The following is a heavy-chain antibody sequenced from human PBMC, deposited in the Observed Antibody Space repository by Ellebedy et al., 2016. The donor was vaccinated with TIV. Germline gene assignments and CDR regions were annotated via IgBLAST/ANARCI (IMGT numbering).Heavy chain of an antibody. Sequence: GESLKISCTASGFIVSTNHMSWVRQAPGKGLEWVGGYTNYADSVKGRFTISTNNSRNTLYLQMTNLRTEDTAVYYCAKGSFPFGDKSERIYSFQYWGQGTLVTVSS. V-gene: IGHV3-53*04. CDR1: GFIVSTNH. CDR3: AKGSFPFGDKSERIYSFQY. J-gene: IGHJ4*02. CDR2: GYT. D-gene: IGHD3-10*01.